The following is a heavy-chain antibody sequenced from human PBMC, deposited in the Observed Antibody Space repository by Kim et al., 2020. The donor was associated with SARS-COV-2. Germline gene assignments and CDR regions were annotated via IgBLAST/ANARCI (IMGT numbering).Heavy chain of an antibody. D-gene: IGHD3-22*01. CDR2: IYYSGST. Sequence: SETLSLTCTVSGDSISSSSYYWGWIRKPPGKGLEWIGSIYYSGSTYYNPSLKSRVTISVDTSKNQFSLKLTSVTAADTAVYYCARHGTTYDSSGPLGYWGQGTLVTVSS. J-gene: IGHJ4*02. CDR1: GDSISSSSYY. CDR3: ARHGTTYDSSGPLGY. V-gene: IGHV4-39*01.